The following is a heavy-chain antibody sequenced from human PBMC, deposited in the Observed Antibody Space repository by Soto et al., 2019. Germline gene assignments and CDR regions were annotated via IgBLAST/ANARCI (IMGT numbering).Heavy chain of an antibody. J-gene: IGHJ6*02. Sequence: ASVKVSCKASGYTFTSYGISWVRQAPGQGLEWMGWISAYNGNTNYAQKLQGRVTMTTDTSTSTAYMELRSLRSDDTAVYYCARIAVAGPYYYYGMDVWGQGTTVTVSS. D-gene: IGHD6-19*01. CDR1: GYTFTSYG. CDR2: ISAYNGNT. CDR3: ARIAVAGPYYYYGMDV. V-gene: IGHV1-18*01.